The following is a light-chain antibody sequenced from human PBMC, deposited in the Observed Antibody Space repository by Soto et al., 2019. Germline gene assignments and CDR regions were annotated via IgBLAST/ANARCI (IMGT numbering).Light chain of an antibody. CDR3: QPSFTYWT. V-gene: IGKV1-5*03. Sequence: QVSKSLSAVSSSVGDSVTITCRASQTVGSWLAWYQQKPGKAPKLLIFRASTLESGVPSRFRGGGSGTEFTLTISSLQPDDFATYFCQPSFTYWTFGQGTKVDIK. CDR1: QTVGSW. CDR2: RAS. J-gene: IGKJ1*01.